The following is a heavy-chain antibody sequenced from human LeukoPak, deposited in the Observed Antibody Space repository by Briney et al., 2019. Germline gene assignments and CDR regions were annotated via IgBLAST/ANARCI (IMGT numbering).Heavy chain of an antibody. Sequence: SETLSLTCAVSGGSISSGDYYWSWIRQPPGKGLEWIGYIYYSGSTYYNPSLKSRVTISVDTSKNQFSLKLSSVTAADTAVYYCARVVRMVRGQKYYYGMDVWGQGTTVTVSS. CDR3: ARVVRMVRGQKYYYGMDV. V-gene: IGHV4-30-4*01. CDR1: GGSISSGDYY. J-gene: IGHJ6*02. CDR2: IYYSGST. D-gene: IGHD3-10*01.